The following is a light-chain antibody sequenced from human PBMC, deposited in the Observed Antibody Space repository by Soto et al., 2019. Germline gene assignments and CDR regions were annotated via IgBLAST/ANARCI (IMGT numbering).Light chain of an antibody. V-gene: IGLV2-14*01. CDR1: SSDVGGYNY. CDR3: STYTSSSTYV. J-gene: IGLJ1*01. CDR2: DVS. Sequence: QSVLTQPASVSGSPGQSITISCTGTSSDVGGYNYVSWYQQHPGKAPKLMIYDVSNRPSGLSNRFSGSNSGNTASLTISGXQAEDXADYYCSTYTSSSTYVFGTGTKLTVL.